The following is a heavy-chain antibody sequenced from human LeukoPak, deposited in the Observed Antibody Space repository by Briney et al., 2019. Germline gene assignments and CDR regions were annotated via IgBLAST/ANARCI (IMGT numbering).Heavy chain of an antibody. CDR1: GYSFTGYY. CDR2: INPNSGGT. Sequence: ASVRVSCKASGYSFTGYYIHWVRQAPGQGLEWMGWINPNSGGTNYAQKFQGRVTMTRDTSISTAYMELSRLRSDDTAVYYCARDPGDRFDPWGQGALVTVSS. V-gene: IGHV1-2*02. J-gene: IGHJ5*02. D-gene: IGHD3-16*01. CDR3: ARDPGDRFDP.